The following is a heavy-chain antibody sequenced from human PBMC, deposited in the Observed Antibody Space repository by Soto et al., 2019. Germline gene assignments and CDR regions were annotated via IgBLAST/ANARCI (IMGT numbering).Heavy chain of an antibody. J-gene: IGHJ1*01. CDR1: GGSISSGGYY. Sequence: QVQLQESGPGLVKPSQTLSLTCTVSGGSISSGGYYWSWIRQHPGKGLEWIGYIYYSGSTYYNPAXXXRXAISVDTSKNQFSLKLSSVTAADPAVYYCAIYDSSGSRGFQHWGQGTLVTVSS. CDR2: IYYSGST. CDR3: AIYDSSGSRGFQH. V-gene: IGHV4-31*03. D-gene: IGHD3-22*01.